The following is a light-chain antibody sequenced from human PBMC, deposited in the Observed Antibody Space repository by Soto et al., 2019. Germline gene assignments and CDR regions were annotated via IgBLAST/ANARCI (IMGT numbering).Light chain of an antibody. Sequence: DIQMTQSPSTLSASVGDRVTITCRASQSISSWLAWYPQKPGKAPKLLIYKASSLESGVPSRFSGSGSGTEFTLTISSLQPDDFATYYCQQYNSRVTFGQGTKLEIK. J-gene: IGKJ2*01. CDR3: QQYNSRVT. CDR2: KAS. CDR1: QSISSW. V-gene: IGKV1-5*03.